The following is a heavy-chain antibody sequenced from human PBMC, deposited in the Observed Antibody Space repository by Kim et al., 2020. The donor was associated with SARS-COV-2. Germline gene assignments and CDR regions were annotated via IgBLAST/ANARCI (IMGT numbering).Heavy chain of an antibody. Sequence: SETLSLTCTVSGGSIISSTHYWGWVRQAPGKGLVWIGSVSDDGKTWYDPSLKSRVTLSIDKSHNQFFLRLTSVTAADTSVYFCVKVDEEFDNWGQGTLVTVSS. CDR3: VKVDEEFDN. V-gene: IGHV4-39*07. CDR2: VSDDGKT. CDR1: GGSIISSTHY. J-gene: IGHJ4*02.